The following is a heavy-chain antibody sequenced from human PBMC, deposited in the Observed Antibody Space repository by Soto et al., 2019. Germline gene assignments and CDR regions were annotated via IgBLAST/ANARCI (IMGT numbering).Heavy chain of an antibody. J-gene: IGHJ4*02. CDR2: IYHSGST. D-gene: IGHD5-12*01. Sequence: QLQLQESGSGLVKPSQTLSLTCAVSGGSISSGCYSWSWIRQPPGKGLEWIGYIYHSGSTYYNPSLTSRVTITADRPTTKVTLTPSSVNAAATAADNGAAVDGLPRDSSGQGAQHTVSS. CDR1: GGSISSGCYS. V-gene: IGHV4-30-2*02. CDR3: AAVDGLPRDS.